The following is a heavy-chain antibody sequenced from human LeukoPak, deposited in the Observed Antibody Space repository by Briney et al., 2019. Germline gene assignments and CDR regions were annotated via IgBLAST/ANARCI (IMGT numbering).Heavy chain of an antibody. D-gene: IGHD3-22*01. V-gene: IGHV1-2*06. CDR3: ATDAYYYDSSGYSTSVHYFDY. Sequence: GASVKVSCKASGYTFTNYEINWVRQAPGQGLEWMGRINPNSGGTNYAQKFQGRVTMTRDTSISTVYMELSRLRSGDTAVYYCATDAYYYDSSGYSTSVHYFDYWGQGTLVTVSS. CDR2: INPNSGGT. J-gene: IGHJ4*02. CDR1: GYTFTNYE.